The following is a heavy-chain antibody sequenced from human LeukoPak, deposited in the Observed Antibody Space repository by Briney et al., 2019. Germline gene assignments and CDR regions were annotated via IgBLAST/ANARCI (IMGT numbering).Heavy chain of an antibody. Sequence: GGSLRLSCAASGFTVSSNYMSWVRQAPGKGLEWVSIISTRGTTYYADSVKGRFTISRDNSQNTLYLQMNSLRAEDTAVYYCATRGRSGYYYGMDVWGQGTTVTVSS. CDR1: GFTVSSNY. CDR3: ATRGRSGYYYGMDV. CDR2: ISTRGTT. V-gene: IGHV3-66*01. J-gene: IGHJ6*02. D-gene: IGHD1-26*01.